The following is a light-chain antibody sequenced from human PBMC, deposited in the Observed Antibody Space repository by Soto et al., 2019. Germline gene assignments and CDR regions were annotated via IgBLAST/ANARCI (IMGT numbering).Light chain of an antibody. V-gene: IGKV3-20*01. Sequence: EIVLTQSPGTLSLSPGERATVSCRASQSLTSKYLAWYQQKPGQAPRVVIYHASRRAAGIPDRFSGSGSGTDLTLIISRLEPEDFAVYYCQQYSDSPLTFGGGTTVEIK. CDR3: QQYSDSPLT. J-gene: IGKJ4*01. CDR1: QSLTSKY. CDR2: HAS.